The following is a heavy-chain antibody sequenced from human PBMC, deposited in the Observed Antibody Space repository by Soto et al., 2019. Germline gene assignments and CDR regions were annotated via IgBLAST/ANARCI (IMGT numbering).Heavy chain of an antibody. CDR3: ARPLYYDFWSGYHYGMDV. Sequence: SDALSRTCAVYGGSFSGYYWSWIRQPPGKGLEWIGEINHSGSTNYNPSLKSRVTISVGTSKNQFSLKMSSVTAADTAVYYCARPLYYDFWSGYHYGMDVWGQGITVTAS. CDR1: GGSFSGYY. D-gene: IGHD3-3*01. V-gene: IGHV4-34*01. CDR2: INHSGST. J-gene: IGHJ6*02.